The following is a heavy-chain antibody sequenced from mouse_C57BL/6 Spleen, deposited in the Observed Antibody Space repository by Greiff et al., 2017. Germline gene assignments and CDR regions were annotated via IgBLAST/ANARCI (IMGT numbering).Heavy chain of an antibody. CDR2: IDPSDSYT. CDR3: ARSGPYYGSSYGYAMDY. D-gene: IGHD1-1*01. V-gene: IGHV1-50*01. CDR1: GYTFTSYW. Sequence: QVQLQQPGAELVKPGASVKLSCKASGYTFTSYWMQWVKQRPGQGLEWIGEIDPSDSYTNYNQKLKGKATLTVDTSSSTAYMQLSSLTSEASAVYYSARSGPYYGSSYGYAMDYWGQGTSVTVSS. J-gene: IGHJ4*01.